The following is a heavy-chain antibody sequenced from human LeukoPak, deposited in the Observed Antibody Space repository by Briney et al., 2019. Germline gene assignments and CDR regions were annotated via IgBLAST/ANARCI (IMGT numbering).Heavy chain of an antibody. CDR1: EYSVSSDSAA. D-gene: IGHD5-24*01. Sequence: SQTLSLTCAISEYSVSSDSAAWNWIRQSPSRGLEWLGRTYYRSKWYNDYAVSVKSRITINPDTSKNQFSLKLSSVTAADTAVYYCARVRRWPPSSPFDYWGQGTLVTVSS. CDR2: TYYRSKWYN. CDR3: ARVRRWPPSSPFDY. V-gene: IGHV6-1*01. J-gene: IGHJ4*02.